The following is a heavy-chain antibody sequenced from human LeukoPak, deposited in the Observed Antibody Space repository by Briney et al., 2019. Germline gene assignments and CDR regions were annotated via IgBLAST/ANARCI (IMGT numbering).Heavy chain of an antibody. J-gene: IGHJ6*02. CDR3: AMGYNYDYSLDV. CDR2: IYYSGST. V-gene: IGHV4-59*12. CDR1: NGSISSYY. D-gene: IGHD1-1*01. Sequence: SETLSLTCTVSNGSISSYYWSWIRQPPGKGLEWIGYIYYSGSTNYNPSLKSRVTISVDTSKNQFSLKLSSVTAADTAVYYCAMGYNYDYSLDVWDQGTTVTVSS.